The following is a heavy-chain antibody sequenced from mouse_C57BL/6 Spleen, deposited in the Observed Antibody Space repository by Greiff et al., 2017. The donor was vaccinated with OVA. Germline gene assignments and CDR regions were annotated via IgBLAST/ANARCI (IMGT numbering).Heavy chain of an antibody. V-gene: IGHV5-15*01. CDR2: ISNLAYSI. Sequence: EVQLQESGGGLVQPGGSLKLSCAASGFTFSDYGMAWVRQAPRKGPEWVAFISNLAYSIYYADTVTGRFTISRENAKNTLYLEMSSLRSEDTAMYYCARAYYSNPWFAYWGQGTLVTVSA. J-gene: IGHJ3*01. D-gene: IGHD2-5*01. CDR1: GFTFSDYG. CDR3: ARAYYSNPWFAY.